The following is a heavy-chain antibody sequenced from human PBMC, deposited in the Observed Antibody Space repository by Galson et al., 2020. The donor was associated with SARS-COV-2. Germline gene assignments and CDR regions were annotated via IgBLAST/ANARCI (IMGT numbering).Heavy chain of an antibody. CDR3: AREGGAAFDI. Sequence: GESLKISCAASGFTFNTYSMHWVRQAPGKGLEWVAVISYDGNNKYYADSVKGRFTISRDNSKNTLYLQMNSLRAEDTAVYYCAREGGAAFDIWGQGTMVTVSS. CDR2: ISYDGNNK. V-gene: IGHV3-30-3*01. CDR1: GFTFNTYS. J-gene: IGHJ3*02. D-gene: IGHD3-16*01.